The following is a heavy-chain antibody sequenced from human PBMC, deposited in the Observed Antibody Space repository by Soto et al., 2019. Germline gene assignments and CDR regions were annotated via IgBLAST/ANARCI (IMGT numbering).Heavy chain of an antibody. CDR2: IYNSGST. CDR3: ARRDWSGSSSHFYSDY. Sequence: KASETLSLTCAVSGGSIISSNWWNWVRQPPGKGLEWIGEIYNSGSTYYKPSLKSRVDMSFDTSKNQFSLKLTSATAADTAVYYCARRDWSGSSSHFYSDYLGKEVLVTTSS. CDR1: GGSIISSNW. V-gene: IGHV4-4*02. D-gene: IGHD3-9*01. J-gene: IGHJ4*02.